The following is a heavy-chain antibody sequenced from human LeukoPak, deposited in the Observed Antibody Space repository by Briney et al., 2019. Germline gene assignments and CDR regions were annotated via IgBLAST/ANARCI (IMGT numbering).Heavy chain of an antibody. CDR1: GGSISSDNYH. CDR3: ARVFGGPVSRGFDP. CDR2: IYISGNT. Sequence: SETLSLTCTVSGGSISSDNYHWSWIRQPAGKGLEWIGRIYISGNTNYNPSLKSRVTISVDTSKNQFSLNLSSVTAADTAVYYCARVFGGPVSRGFDPWGQGTLVTVSS. V-gene: IGHV4-61*02. J-gene: IGHJ5*02. D-gene: IGHD4-23*01.